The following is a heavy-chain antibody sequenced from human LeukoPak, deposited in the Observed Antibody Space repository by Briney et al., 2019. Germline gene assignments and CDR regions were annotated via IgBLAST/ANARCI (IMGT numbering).Heavy chain of an antibody. D-gene: IGHD5-24*01. J-gene: IGHJ4*02. Sequence: ASVKVSCKASGYTFTSYDINWVRQATGQGLEWMGWMNPNSGNTGYAQKFKGRVTITRNTSISTAYMELSRLRSEDTAVYYCARGRDVLGYWGQGTLVTVSS. CDR2: MNPNSGNT. CDR3: ARGRDVLGY. V-gene: IGHV1-8*03. CDR1: GYTFTSYD.